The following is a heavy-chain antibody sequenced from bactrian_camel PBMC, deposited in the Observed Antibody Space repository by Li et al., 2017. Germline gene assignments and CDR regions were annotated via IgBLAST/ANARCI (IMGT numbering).Heavy chain of an antibody. CDR3: AADFSWDRCLGQQYTY. Sequence: HVQLVESGGGSVQAGGSLRLSCAASGFSDKWYCMGWFRQAPGKEREAVAEMPSEAGTRYADSVKGRFTISKGKNTLYLQMNNLKPEDTATHYCAADFSWDRCLGQQYTYWGQGTQVTVS. CDR2: MPSEAGT. V-gene: IGHV3S53*01. CDR1: GFSDKWYC. D-gene: IGHD3*01. J-gene: IGHJ4*01.